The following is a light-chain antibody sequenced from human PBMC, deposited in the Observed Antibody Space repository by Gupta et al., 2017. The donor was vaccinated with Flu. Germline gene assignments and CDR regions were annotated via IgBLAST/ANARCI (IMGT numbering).Light chain of an antibody. V-gene: IGKV1-5*03. CDR3: QQYNNYSVT. CDR2: KAS. CDR1: QSISSW. Sequence: MTQSPSTLSASVGDRVTITCRASQSISSWLAWYQQKPGKAPKLLTYKASSLQSGVPSRFSGSGSGTEFTLTISSLQPDDFATYYCQQYNNYSVTFGGGTKVETK. J-gene: IGKJ4*01.